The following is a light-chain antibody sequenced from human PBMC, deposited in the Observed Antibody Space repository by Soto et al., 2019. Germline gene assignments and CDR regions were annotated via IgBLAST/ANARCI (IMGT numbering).Light chain of an antibody. J-gene: IGLJ2*01. CDR1: SSNVGSNY. CDR2: DNG. CDR3: GTWDNSLSAV. Sequence: QSALAQPPSVSAAPGQEVTISCSGSSSNVGSNYVSWYQQLPGTAPKLLIYDNGKRSSGIPDRFSGSQSGTSATLGITGLQTGDEADYYCGTWDNSLSAVFGGGTKVTVL. V-gene: IGLV1-51*01.